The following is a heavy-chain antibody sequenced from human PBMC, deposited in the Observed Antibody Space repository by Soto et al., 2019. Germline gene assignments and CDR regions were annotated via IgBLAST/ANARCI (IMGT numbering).Heavy chain of an antibody. Sequence: EVQLLESGGGLVQPGGSLRLSCAASGFTLSRYWMSWVRQAPGKGLEWVAIIKPDGSEKDYVDSVKGRFTISRDNAKNSLFLQMDSLRVEDTDVYYCARDWEGSGWPADLWGRGTLVTDSS. CDR3: ARDWEGSGWPADL. V-gene: IGHV3-7*01. J-gene: IGHJ5*02. CDR1: GFTLSRYW. D-gene: IGHD6-19*01. CDR2: IKPDGSEK.